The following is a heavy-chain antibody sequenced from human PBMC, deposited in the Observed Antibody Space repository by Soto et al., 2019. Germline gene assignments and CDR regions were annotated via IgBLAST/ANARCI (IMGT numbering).Heavy chain of an antibody. D-gene: IGHD6-6*01. J-gene: IGHJ5*02. CDR2: IYYSGST. CDR3: ASFDPYSSSHWFDP. Sequence: PLETLSLTCTVSGGSISSYYWSWIRQPPGKGLEWIGYIYYSGSTNYNPSLKSRVTISVDTSKNQFSLKLSSVTAADTAVYYCASFDPYSSSHWFDPWGQGTLVTVSS. CDR1: GGSISSYY. V-gene: IGHV4-59*08.